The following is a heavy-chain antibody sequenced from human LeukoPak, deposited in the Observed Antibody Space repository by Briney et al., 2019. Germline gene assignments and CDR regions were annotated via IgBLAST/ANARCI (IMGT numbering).Heavy chain of an antibody. D-gene: IGHD2-2*02. CDR2: INPKRGGT. CDR1: GYTFTAYY. Sequence: ASVKVSCKASGYTFTAYYMHWVRQAPGQGLEWMGWINPKRGGTKYAQKFQGGVTMTRDTSISTAYMELSRLRSDDTAVYYRARSIPPRGQFDYWGQGTLVTVSS. J-gene: IGHJ4*02. V-gene: IGHV1-2*02. CDR3: ARSIPPRGQFDY.